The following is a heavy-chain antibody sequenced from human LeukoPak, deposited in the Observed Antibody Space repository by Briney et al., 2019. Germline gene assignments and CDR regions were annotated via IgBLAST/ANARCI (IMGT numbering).Heavy chain of an antibody. J-gene: IGHJ1*01. D-gene: IGHD3-16*02. CDR3: AKGRGSYDYVWGSYRYEYFQH. CDR1: GFTFSTYA. CDR2: ISGGIVTT. Sequence: GGSLRLSCAASGFTFSTYAMSWVRQAPGKGLEWVSAISGGIVTTYYADSVKGRFTISRDNSKHTLDLQMDSLRAEDTAVYYCAKGRGSYDYVWGSYRYEYFQHWGQGTLVTVSS. V-gene: IGHV3-23*01.